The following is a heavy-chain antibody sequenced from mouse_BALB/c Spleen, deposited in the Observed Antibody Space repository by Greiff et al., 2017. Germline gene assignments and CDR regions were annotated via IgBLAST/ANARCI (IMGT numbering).Heavy chain of an antibody. Sequence: VQLQESGPGLVAPSQSLSITCTVSGFSLTGYGVNWVRQPPGKGLEWLGMIWGDGSTDYNSALKSRLSISKDNSKSQVFLKMNSLQTDDTARYYCARGGDYDPFAYWGQGTLVTVSA. V-gene: IGHV2-6-7*01. J-gene: IGHJ3*01. D-gene: IGHD2-4*01. CDR1: GFSLTGYG. CDR2: IWGDGST. CDR3: ARGGDYDPFAY.